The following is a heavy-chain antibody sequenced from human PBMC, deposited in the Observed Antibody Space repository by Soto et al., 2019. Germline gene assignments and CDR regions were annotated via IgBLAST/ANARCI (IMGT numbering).Heavy chain of an antibody. V-gene: IGHV4-61*08. D-gene: IGHD6-19*01. J-gene: IGHJ5*02. CDR2: IYYSGST. CDR3: ARAQLSIAVAGTRVFNWFDP. Sequence: PSETLSLTCTVSGDSVSSGGYYWSWIRQPPGKGLEWIGYIYYSGSTNYNPSLKSRVTISVDTSKNQFSLKLSSVTAADTAVYYCARAQLSIAVAGTRVFNWFDPWGQGTLVTVSS. CDR1: GDSVSSGGYY.